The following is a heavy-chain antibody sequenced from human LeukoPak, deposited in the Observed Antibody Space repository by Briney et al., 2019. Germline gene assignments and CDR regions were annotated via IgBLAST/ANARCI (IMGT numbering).Heavy chain of an antibody. CDR1: GFTFSSYA. CDR2: ISGSGDTT. D-gene: IGHD6-19*01. CDR3: AKVPQWNSPFDY. V-gene: IGHV3-23*01. J-gene: IGHJ4*02. Sequence: PGGSLRLSCAASGFTFSSYAMSWVRQAPGKGLEWVSAISGSGDTTYYADSVKGRFTISRDNSKNTLYLQMNSLRAEDTAVYYCAKVPQWNSPFDYWGQGTLVTVSS.